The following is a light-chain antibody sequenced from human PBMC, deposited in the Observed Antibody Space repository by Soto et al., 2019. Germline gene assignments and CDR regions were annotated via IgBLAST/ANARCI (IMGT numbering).Light chain of an antibody. CDR2: RNN. J-gene: IGLJ1*01. CDR1: SSNIGAGFD. V-gene: IGLV1-40*01. Sequence: QSVLTQPPSVSGAPGQRVTISCTGSSSNIGAGFDVHWYRQLPGTAPKLLIYRNNNRPSGVPDRFSGSKSDTSASLTITGLQAEDEADYYCQAYDNSRTDVFGTGTKLTVL. CDR3: QAYDNSRTDV.